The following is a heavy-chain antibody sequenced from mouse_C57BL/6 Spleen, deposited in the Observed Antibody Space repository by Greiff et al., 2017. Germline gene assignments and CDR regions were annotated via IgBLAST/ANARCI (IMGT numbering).Heavy chain of an antibody. CDR2: IGPNSGGT. CDR1: GYTFTSYW. D-gene: IGHD4-1*01. Sequence: QVQLQQPGAELVKPGASVKLSCKASGYTFTSYWMHWVKQRPGRGLEWIGRIGPNSGGTNYTEKFKSKATLTVNKPSSTAYMQLSSLTSEDAAVYYCARWDWDRYFDVWGTGTTVTVSS. J-gene: IGHJ1*03. V-gene: IGHV1-72*01. CDR3: ARWDWDRYFDV.